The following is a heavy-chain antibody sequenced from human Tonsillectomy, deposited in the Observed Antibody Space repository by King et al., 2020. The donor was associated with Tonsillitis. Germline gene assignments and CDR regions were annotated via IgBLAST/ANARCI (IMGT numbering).Heavy chain of an antibody. D-gene: IGHD3-22*01. CDR3: ARVSYYDSHRLGAFDI. CDR1: GYTFTGYY. V-gene: IGHV1-2*02. J-gene: IGHJ3*02. Sequence: QLVQSGAEVKKPGASVKVSCKASGYTFTGYYMHWVRQAPGQGLEWMGWINPNSGGTNYAQKFQGRVTMTRDTSISTAYMELSRLRSDDTAVYYCARVSYYDSHRLGAFDIWGQGTMVTVSS. CDR2: INPNSGGT.